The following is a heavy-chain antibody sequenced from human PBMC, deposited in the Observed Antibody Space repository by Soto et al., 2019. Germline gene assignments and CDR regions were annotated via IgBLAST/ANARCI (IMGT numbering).Heavy chain of an antibody. V-gene: IGHV1-69*12. Sequence: QVQLVQSGAEVKKPGSSVKVSCKASGGTFSSYAISWVRQAPGQGLEWMGGIIPIFGTANYAQKFQGRVTITADEATSTAYMELSSLRSEDTAVYYCARDRGGKVVARYYFDYWGQGTLVTVSS. CDR2: IIPIFGTA. D-gene: IGHD3-10*01. J-gene: IGHJ4*02. CDR3: ARDRGGKVVARYYFDY. CDR1: GGTFSSYA.